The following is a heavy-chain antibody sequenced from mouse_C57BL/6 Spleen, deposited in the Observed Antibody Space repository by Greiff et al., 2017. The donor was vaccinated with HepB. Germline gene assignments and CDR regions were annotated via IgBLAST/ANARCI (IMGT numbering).Heavy chain of an antibody. CDR2: INPNNGGT. D-gene: IGHD3-3*01. J-gene: IGHJ1*03. CDR3: AAGSHYWYFDV. V-gene: IGHV1-22*01. Sequence: SGPELVKPGASVKMSCKASGYTFTDYNMHWVKQSHGKSLEWIGYINPNNGGTSYNQKFKGKATLTVNKSSSTAYMELRSLTSEDSAVYYCAAGSHYWYFDVWGTGTTVTVSS. CDR1: GYTFTDYN.